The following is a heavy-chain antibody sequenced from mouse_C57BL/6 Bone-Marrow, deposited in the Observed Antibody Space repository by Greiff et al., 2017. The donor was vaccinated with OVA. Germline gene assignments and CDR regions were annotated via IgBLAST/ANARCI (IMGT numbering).Heavy chain of an antibody. V-gene: IGHV14-1*01. J-gene: IGHJ3*01. D-gene: IGHD2-2*01. CDR2: IDPEDGDT. CDR3: TIGIYYGYGAWFAY. CDR1: GFNIKDYY. Sequence: VQLKQSGAELVRPGASVKLSCTASGFNIKDYYMHWVKQRPEQGLEWIGRIDPEDGDTEYAPKFQGKATMTADTSSNTAYLQLSSLTSEDTAVYYCTIGIYYGYGAWFAYWGQGTLVTVSA.